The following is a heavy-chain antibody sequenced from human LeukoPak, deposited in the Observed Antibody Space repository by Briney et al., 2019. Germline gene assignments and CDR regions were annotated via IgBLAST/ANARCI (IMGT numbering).Heavy chain of an antibody. D-gene: IGHD6-13*01. CDR1: GGSISGYY. CDR2: VHYSGTT. Sequence: SETPSLTCTVSGGSISGYYWGWIRQPPGKGLEWVGYVHYSGTTNYNPSLKSRVTISLDTSKNQFSLKLGSLTAADTAMYYCARTQHSSSWSAFDIWGQGTMVSVSS. J-gene: IGHJ3*02. V-gene: IGHV4-59*01. CDR3: ARTQHSSSWSAFDI.